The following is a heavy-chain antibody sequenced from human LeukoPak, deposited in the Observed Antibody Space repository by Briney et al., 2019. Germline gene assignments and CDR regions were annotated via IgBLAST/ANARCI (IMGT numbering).Heavy chain of an antibody. J-gene: IGHJ4*02. CDR1: GFTFSSYG. CDR2: ISSSGGST. CDR3: AKDPSYYGSTSNNDY. V-gene: IGHV3-23*01. D-gene: IGHD3-10*01. Sequence: PGGTLRLSCAASGFTFSSYGMSWVRQAPGKGLEWVSAISSSGGSTYYADSVRGRFTISRDDSKNTLYLQMNSLRAEDTAVYYCAKDPSYYGSTSNNDYWGQGTLVTVSS.